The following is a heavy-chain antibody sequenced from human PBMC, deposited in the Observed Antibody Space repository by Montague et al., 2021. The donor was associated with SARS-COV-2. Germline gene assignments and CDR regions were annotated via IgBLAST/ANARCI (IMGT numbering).Heavy chain of an antibody. Sequence: SETLSLTCTVSGGSISSYYWSWIRQPPGRGLERIGYIYYSGSTNYNPSLKSRVTISVDTSKNQFSLKLSSVTAADTAVYYCARDSGGSSPEDWLGFDPWGQGTLVTVSS. D-gene: IGHD2-15*01. CDR2: IYYSGST. CDR3: ARDSGGSSPEDWLGFDP. J-gene: IGHJ5*02. CDR1: GGSISSYY. V-gene: IGHV4-59*01.